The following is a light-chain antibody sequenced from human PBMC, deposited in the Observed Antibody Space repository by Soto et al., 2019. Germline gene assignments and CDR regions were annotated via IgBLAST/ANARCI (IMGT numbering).Light chain of an antibody. J-gene: IGKJ3*01. CDR3: QNYHSPPFT. CDR1: QDINSY. Sequence: DIQMTQSPSSLSASVGDMVTITCRASQDINSYLAWYQQKPGEVPQIILYAASTLQSGVPSRFRGSGSGTDFTLTIRSLQPEDVATYYCQNYHSPPFTFGPGTTVDI. CDR2: AAS. V-gene: IGKV1-27*01.